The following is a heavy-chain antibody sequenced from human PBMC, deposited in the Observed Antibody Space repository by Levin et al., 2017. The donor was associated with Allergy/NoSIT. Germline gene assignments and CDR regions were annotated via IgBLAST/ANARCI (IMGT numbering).Heavy chain of an antibody. CDR1: GFTFSNFG. V-gene: IGHV3-21*01. D-gene: IGHD3-10*01. J-gene: IGHJ3*02. CDR2: ISSSSTYI. Sequence: GGSLRLSCAASGFTFSNFGMNWVRQAPGKGLEWVSSISSSSTYIYYADSVKGRFTISRDNARNSLYLLMNSLRAEDTAVYYGARQGPYYYDSGAFDIWGQGTMVTVSS. CDR3: ARQGPYYYDSGAFDI.